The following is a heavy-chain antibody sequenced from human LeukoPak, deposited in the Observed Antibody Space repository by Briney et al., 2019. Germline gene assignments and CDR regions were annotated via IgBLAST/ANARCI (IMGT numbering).Heavy chain of an antibody. CDR3: ARERGTLTVAGDAVDI. J-gene: IGHJ3*02. CDR1: GYTFTGYY. Sequence: ASVKVSCKASGYTFTGYYMHWVRQAPGEGLEWMGWINPNSGGTKYAQKFQGRVTMTRDTSINTAYMEVRRLTSDNTAVYYCARERGTLTVAGDAVDIWGQGTMVTVSS. D-gene: IGHD6-19*01. V-gene: IGHV1-2*02. CDR2: INPNSGGT.